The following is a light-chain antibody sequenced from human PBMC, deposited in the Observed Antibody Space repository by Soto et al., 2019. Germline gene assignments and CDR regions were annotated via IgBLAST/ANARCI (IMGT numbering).Light chain of an antibody. Sequence: DIQMTQSPSSLSASVGDRVTITCRASQSISSYLNWYQQKPGKAPKLLIYAASSLQSGVPSRFSGSGSGTDFTFTISSLQPEDFATYYCQQRYSTLWTFGQGTKVEIK. CDR2: AAS. CDR3: QQRYSTLWT. V-gene: IGKV1-39*01. CDR1: QSISSY. J-gene: IGKJ1*01.